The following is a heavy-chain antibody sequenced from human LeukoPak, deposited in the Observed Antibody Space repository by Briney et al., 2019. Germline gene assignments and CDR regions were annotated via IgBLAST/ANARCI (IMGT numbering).Heavy chain of an antibody. CDR3: ARDVMRPHGSGSSNY. Sequence: PGGSLRLSCAASGFTVSSNYMSWVRQAPGKGLEWVSVIYSGGSTYYADSVKGRFTISRDNSKNTLYLQMNSLRAEDTAVYYCARDVMRPHGSGSSNYWGQGTLVTVSS. D-gene: IGHD3-10*01. CDR1: GFTVSSNY. J-gene: IGHJ4*02. V-gene: IGHV3-53*01. CDR2: IYSGGST.